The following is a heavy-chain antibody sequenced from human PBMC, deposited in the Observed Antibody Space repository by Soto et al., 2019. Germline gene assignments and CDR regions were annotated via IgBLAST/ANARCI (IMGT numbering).Heavy chain of an antibody. D-gene: IGHD4-17*01. CDR3: ARRYGVYFDY. CDR2: IYYSGST. V-gene: IGHV4-59*08. CDR1: GGTISSYY. J-gene: IGHJ4*02. Sequence: SETQSLTCTVSGGTISSYYWSWIRQPPGKGLEWIGYIYYSGSTNYNPSLKSRVTISVDTSKNQFSLKLSSVTAADTAVYYCARRYGVYFDYWGQGTLVTVSS.